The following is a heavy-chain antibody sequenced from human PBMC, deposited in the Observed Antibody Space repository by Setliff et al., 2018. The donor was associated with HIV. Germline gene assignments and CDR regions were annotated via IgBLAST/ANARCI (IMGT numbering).Heavy chain of an antibody. Sequence: SETLSLTCTVSGGSIRTGAYYWGWIRQPPGKGLEWIGSIYYDGRTFYKPSLKSRLTISVDTSKNQFSLSLNSVTAADTAVYYCARSIYGSRSYPLDSWGQGTRVTVSS. CDR3: ARSIYGSRSYPLDS. V-gene: IGHV4-39*07. D-gene: IGHD3-10*01. CDR1: GGSIRTGAYY. J-gene: IGHJ5*01. CDR2: IYYDGRT.